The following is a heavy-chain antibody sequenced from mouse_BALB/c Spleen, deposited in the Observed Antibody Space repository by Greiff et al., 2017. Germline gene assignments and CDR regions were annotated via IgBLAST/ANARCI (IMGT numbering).Heavy chain of an antibody. CDR3: ARGDYVYAMDY. CDR1: GFTFSSYA. Sequence: EVKVVESGGGLVKPGGSLKLSCAASGFTFSSYAMSWVRQTPEKRLEWVASISSGGSTYYPDSVKGRFTISRDNARNILYLQMSSLRSEDTAMYYCARGDYVYAMDYWGQGTSVTVSS. J-gene: IGHJ4*01. CDR2: ISSGGST. D-gene: IGHD2-4*01. V-gene: IGHV5-6-5*01.